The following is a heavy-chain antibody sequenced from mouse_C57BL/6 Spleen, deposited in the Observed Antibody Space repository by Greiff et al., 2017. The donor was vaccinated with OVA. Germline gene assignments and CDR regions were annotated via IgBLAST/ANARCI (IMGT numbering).Heavy chain of an antibody. V-gene: IGHV1-61*01. CDR1: GYTFTSYW. J-gene: IGHJ3*01. CDR3: ARSFYYDFSWFAY. Sequence: QVHVKQPGAELVRPGSSVKLSCKASGYTFTSYWMDWVKQRPGQGLEWIGNIYPSDSETHYNQKFKDKATLTVDKSSSTAYMQLSSLTSEDSAVYYCARSFYYDFSWFAYWGQGTLVTVSA. CDR2: IYPSDSET. D-gene: IGHD2-4*01.